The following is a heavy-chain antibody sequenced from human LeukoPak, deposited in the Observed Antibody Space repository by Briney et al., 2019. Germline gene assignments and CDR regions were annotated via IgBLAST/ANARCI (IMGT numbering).Heavy chain of an antibody. Sequence: SETLSLTCSVSGSSVSSYYWTWIRQPAGKGLEWIGRIYPSGTTHYNPSLKSRVTMAVDTSKNQLSLKVTSVTAADTAVYYCADDFGDWGQGTLVTVSS. CDR1: GSSVSSYY. D-gene: IGHD4-17*01. J-gene: IGHJ4*02. CDR2: IYPSGTT. CDR3: ADDFGD. V-gene: IGHV4-4*07.